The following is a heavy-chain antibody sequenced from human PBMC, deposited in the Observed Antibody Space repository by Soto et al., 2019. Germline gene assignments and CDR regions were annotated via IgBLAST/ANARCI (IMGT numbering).Heavy chain of an antibody. Sequence: PSETLSLTCAVYGGSFSGYYWSRIRQPPGKGLEWIGEINHSGSTNYNPSLKSRVTISVDTSKNQFSLKLSSVTAADTAVYYCARGITMIANNWFDPRGQGTLVTVSS. V-gene: IGHV4-34*01. J-gene: IGHJ5*02. D-gene: IGHD3-22*01. CDR2: INHSGST. CDR3: ARGITMIANNWFDP. CDR1: GGSFSGYY.